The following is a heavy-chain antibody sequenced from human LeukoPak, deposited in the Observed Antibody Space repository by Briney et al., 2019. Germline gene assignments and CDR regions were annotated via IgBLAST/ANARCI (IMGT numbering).Heavy chain of an antibody. D-gene: IGHD5-12*01. CDR3: ARAQVGVATIYWFDP. CDR1: GFTYSSYW. V-gene: IGHV3-74*01. Sequence: PGGSLRLSCAASGFTYSSYWLHWVRQAPGKGLVWVARINSDGSSTRYADSAKGRFTISRDTAKNTLYLQMNSLRAEDTAVYYCARAQVGVATIYWFDPWGQGPLVTVSS. J-gene: IGHJ5*02. CDR2: INSDGSST.